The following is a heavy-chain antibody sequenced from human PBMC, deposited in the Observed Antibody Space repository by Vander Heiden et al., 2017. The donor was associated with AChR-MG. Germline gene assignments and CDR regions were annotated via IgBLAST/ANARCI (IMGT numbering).Heavy chain of an antibody. CDR3: ASSEWLRRLIDY. J-gene: IGHJ4*02. Sequence: QLQLQESGPGLVKPSETLSLTCTVSGGSISSRSYYWGWVRQPAGKGLEWIGSIYYSGSTSYNPSLKIRVTIAVYTSKNQFSLKLSSVTAADAAVYYCASSEWLRRLIDYWGQGTLVTVSS. D-gene: IGHD5-12*01. CDR1: GGSISSRSYY. CDR2: IYYSGST. V-gene: IGHV4-39*01.